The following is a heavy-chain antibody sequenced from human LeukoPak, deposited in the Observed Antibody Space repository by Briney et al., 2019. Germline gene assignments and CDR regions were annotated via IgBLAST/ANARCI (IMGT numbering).Heavy chain of an antibody. Sequence: SETLSLTCTVSGGSISSGDYYWSRIRQPPGKGLEWIGYIYYSGSTYYNPSLKSRVTISVDTSKNQFSLKLSSVTAADTAVYYCAREGGFYCSSTSCYGLDYWGQGTLVTVSS. J-gene: IGHJ4*02. CDR3: AREGGFYCSSTSCYGLDY. CDR2: IYYSGST. D-gene: IGHD2-2*01. CDR1: GGSISSGDYY. V-gene: IGHV4-30-4*08.